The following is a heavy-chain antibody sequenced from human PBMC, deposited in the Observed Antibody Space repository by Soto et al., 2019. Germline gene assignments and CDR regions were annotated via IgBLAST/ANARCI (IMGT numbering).Heavy chain of an antibody. J-gene: IGHJ4*02. CDR1: GYTFTSYD. CDR3: ARGEPGEAAAGKDY. V-gene: IGHV1-8*01. D-gene: IGHD6-13*01. Sequence: QVQLVQSGAEVKKPGASVKVSCKASGYTFTSYDINWVRQATGQGLEWMGWMNPNSGNTGYAQKLQGSVTITRNTSISTAYMELSSLRSKDTAVYYCARGEPGEAAAGKDYWGQGTLVTVSS. CDR2: MNPNSGNT.